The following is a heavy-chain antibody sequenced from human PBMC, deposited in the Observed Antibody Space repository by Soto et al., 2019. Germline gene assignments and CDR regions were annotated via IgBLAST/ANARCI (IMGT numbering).Heavy chain of an antibody. CDR1: GFTFSSYG. Sequence: QVQLVESGGGVVQPGRSLRLSCAASGFTFSSYGMHWVRQAPGKGLEWVAVIWYDGSNKYYADSVKGRFTISRDNSKNTLYLQMNSLRAEDTAVYYCARALPDTAMVTAIYYYYGMDVWGQGTTVTVSS. D-gene: IGHD5-18*01. CDR2: IWYDGSNK. CDR3: ARALPDTAMVTAIYYYYGMDV. J-gene: IGHJ6*02. V-gene: IGHV3-33*01.